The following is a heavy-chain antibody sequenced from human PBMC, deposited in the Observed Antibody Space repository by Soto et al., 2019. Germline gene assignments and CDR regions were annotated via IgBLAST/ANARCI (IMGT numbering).Heavy chain of an antibody. D-gene: IGHD6-25*01. J-gene: IGHJ3*01. V-gene: IGHV4-30-4*01. CDR2: SYYTGSS. Sequence: QVQLQESSPGLVKPSQTLSLTCSVSGDSIRSPDCYWGWLRQTPGKGLEWIGYSYYTGSSYYHPSLKSRVSISVDTSKNQFSLKLNSESAADTAIYYCARDKWSGYDSGAFDVWGQGTTVTVSS. CDR1: GDSIRSPDCY. CDR3: ARDKWSGYDSGAFDV.